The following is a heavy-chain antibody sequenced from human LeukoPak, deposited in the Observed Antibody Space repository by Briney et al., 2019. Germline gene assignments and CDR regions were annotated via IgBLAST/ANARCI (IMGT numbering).Heavy chain of an antibody. Sequence: GGSLRLSCAASGFTVSSNYMSWVRQAPGKGLEWVSVIYSGGSTYYADSVKGRFTISRDNSKNTLYLQMNSLRAEATAVYYCARDTFGGGYGVDWGQGTLVTVSS. V-gene: IGHV3-53*01. CDR3: ARDTFGGGYGVD. J-gene: IGHJ4*02. CDR2: IYSGGST. CDR1: GFTVSSNY. D-gene: IGHD3-16*01.